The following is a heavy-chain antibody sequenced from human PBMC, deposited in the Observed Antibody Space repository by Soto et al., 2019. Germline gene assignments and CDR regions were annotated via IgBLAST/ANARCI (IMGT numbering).Heavy chain of an antibody. CDR3: ARVRFGSFDF. Sequence: EVQLVETGGGLIQPGGSLRLSCAASGFYVNVYYTTWVRQTPGQGLEWVSILHSDGATYYADSVKGRFTFSRDTSRNTLFLQMNSRRAEDTAVYYCARVRFGSFDFWGQGILVTVSS. J-gene: IGHJ4*02. D-gene: IGHD3-16*01. CDR1: GFYVNVYY. V-gene: IGHV3-53*02. CDR2: LHSDGAT.